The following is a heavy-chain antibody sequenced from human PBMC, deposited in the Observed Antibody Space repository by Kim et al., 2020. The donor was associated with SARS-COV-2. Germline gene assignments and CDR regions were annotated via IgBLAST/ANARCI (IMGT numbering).Heavy chain of an antibody. CDR3: AKDGSSGWYEAFDY. D-gene: IGHD6-19*01. J-gene: IGHJ4*02. V-gene: IGHV3-33*06. CDR2: IWYDGSNK. Sequence: GGSLRLSCAASGFTFSSYGMHWVRQAPGKGLEWVAVIWYDGSNKYYADSVKGRFTISRDNSKNTLYLQMNSLRAEDTAVYYCAKDGSSGWYEAFDYWGQGTLVTVSS. CDR1: GFTFSSYG.